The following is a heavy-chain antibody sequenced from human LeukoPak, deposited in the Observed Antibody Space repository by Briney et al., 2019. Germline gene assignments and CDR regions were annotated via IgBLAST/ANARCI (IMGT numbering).Heavy chain of an antibody. J-gene: IGHJ4*02. Sequence: GSLRLSCAASGFTFSSYSINWVRQAPGKGLEWVSSISSSSSYIYYADSVKGRFTISRDNAKNSLYLQMNSLRAEDTAVYYCARADTTAAAGDWGQGTLVTVSS. CDR3: ARADTTAAAGD. CDR2: ISSSSSYI. V-gene: IGHV3-21*01. CDR1: GFTFSSYS. D-gene: IGHD6-13*01.